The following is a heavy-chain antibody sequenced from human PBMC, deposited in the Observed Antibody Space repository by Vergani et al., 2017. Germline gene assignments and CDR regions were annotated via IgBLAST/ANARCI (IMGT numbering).Heavy chain of an antibody. V-gene: IGHV4-30-4*01. D-gene: IGHD4-11*01. J-gene: IGHJ6*03. Sequence: QVQLQESGPGLVKPSQTLSLTCTVSGGSISSGDYYWSWIRQPPGKGLEWIGYIYYSGSTYYNPSLKSRVTISVDTSKNQFSLKLSSVTAADTAVYYCARGLRDDYSNYARVYYYYYMDVWGKGTTVTVSS. CDR1: GGSISSGDYY. CDR2: IYYSGST. CDR3: ARGLRDDYSNYARVYYYYYMDV.